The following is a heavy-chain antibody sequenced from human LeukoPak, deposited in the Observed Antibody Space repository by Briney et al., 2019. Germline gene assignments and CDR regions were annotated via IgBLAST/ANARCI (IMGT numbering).Heavy chain of an antibody. V-gene: IGHV1-18*01. CDR2: ISAYNGNT. Sequence: ASVKVSCKASGYTFTSYGISWVRQAPGQGLEWMGWISAYNGNTNYVQKLQGRVTMTTDTSTSTAYMELRSPRSDDTAVYYCARDKAVTTEVTQHFQHWGQGTLVAVSS. CDR3: ARDKAVTTEVTQHFQH. J-gene: IGHJ1*01. CDR1: GYTFTSYG. D-gene: IGHD4-23*01.